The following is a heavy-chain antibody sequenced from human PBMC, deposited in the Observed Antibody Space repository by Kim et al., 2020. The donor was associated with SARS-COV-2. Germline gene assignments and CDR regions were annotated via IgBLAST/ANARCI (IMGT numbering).Heavy chain of an antibody. CDR1: GGSFSGYY. V-gene: IGHV4-34*01. Sequence: SETLSLTCAVYGGSFSGYYWSWIRQPPGKGLEWIGEINHSGSTNYNPSLKSRVTISVDTSKNQFSLKLSSVTAADTAVYYCARRYDILTGPAGWFDPWGQGTLVTVSS. D-gene: IGHD3-9*01. J-gene: IGHJ5*02. CDR2: INHSGST. CDR3: ARRYDILTGPAGWFDP.